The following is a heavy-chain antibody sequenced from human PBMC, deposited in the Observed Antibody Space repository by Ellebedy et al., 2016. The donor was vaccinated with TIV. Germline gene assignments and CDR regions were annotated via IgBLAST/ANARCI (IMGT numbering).Heavy chain of an antibody. D-gene: IGHD2-8*01. CDR2: IWYDGSNK. CDR3: ARAVDIVLMVYAMNENFMDV. CDR1: GFTFSSYG. Sequence: GGSLRLXCAASGFTFSSYGMHWVRQAPGKGLEWVAVIWYDGSNKYYADSVKGRFTISRDNSKNTLYLQMNSLRAEDTAVYYCARAVDIVLMVYAMNENFMDVWGQGTTVTVSS. V-gene: IGHV3-33*01. J-gene: IGHJ6*02.